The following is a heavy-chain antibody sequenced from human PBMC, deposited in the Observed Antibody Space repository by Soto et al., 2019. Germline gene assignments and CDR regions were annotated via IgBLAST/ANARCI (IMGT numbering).Heavy chain of an antibody. J-gene: IGHJ6*02. Sequence: QVHLQQRGAGLLKPSETLSLNCVVSGESFSGYYWSWIRQTPGMGLEWIGEVDHRGSTTYNPSLKNRASISIDSSKNLLSLELTSVTAADTALYFCARYEYGNSLYGVDVWGQGTRVTVSS. D-gene: IGHD1-7*01. CDR1: GESFSGYY. CDR2: VDHRGST. CDR3: ARYEYGNSLYGVDV. V-gene: IGHV4-34*02.